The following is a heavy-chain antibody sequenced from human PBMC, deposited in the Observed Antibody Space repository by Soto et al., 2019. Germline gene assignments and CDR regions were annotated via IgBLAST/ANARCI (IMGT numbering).Heavy chain of an antibody. CDR3: ARESPPGVYDILTEDYGMDV. CDR2: IIPIFGTA. CDR1: GGTFSSYA. Sequence: GASVKVSCKASGGTFSSYAISWVRQAPGQGLEWVGGIIPIFGTANYAQKFQGRVTITADKSTSTAYMELSSLRSEDTAVYYCARESPPGVYDILTEDYGMDVWGQGTTVTVSS. D-gene: IGHD3-9*01. V-gene: IGHV1-69*06. J-gene: IGHJ6*02.